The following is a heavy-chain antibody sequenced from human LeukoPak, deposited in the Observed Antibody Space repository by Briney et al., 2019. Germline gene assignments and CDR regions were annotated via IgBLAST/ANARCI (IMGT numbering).Heavy chain of an antibody. CDR3: ATYINWVAGDV. CDR2: INHEGGGI. CDR1: GFTFSESW. Sequence: GGSLRLSCAASGFTFSESWMTWVRQVPGQGLERVAHINHEGGGIQYVDSVKGRFTISRDNAKGSVYLQMNSLRAEDTAIYHCATYINWVAGDVWGQGTTVIVSS. V-gene: IGHV3-7*01. D-gene: IGHD1-1*01. J-gene: IGHJ6*02.